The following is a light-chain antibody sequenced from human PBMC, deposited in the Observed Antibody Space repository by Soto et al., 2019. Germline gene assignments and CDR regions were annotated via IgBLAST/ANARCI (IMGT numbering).Light chain of an antibody. Sequence: HSVLIQPPSVSGSPGQSVTISCTGTSSDVGSYDYVSWYQQHPGTVPKPMIYNVNTQPSGVPDRFSGSKSGNTASLTVSGLQAADEADYFCKSYAGSNTYVLGSGTKVTVL. CDR2: NVN. J-gene: IGLJ1*01. CDR3: KSYAGSNTYV. V-gene: IGLV2-8*01. CDR1: SSDVGSYDY.